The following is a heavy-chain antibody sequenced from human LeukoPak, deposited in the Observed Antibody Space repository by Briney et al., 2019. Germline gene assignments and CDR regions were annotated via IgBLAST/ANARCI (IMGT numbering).Heavy chain of an antibody. CDR1: GFTFSSYW. CDR2: IKQDGSEK. D-gene: IGHD2-15*01. J-gene: IGHJ4*02. Sequence: PGGSLRLSCAASGFTFSSYWMSWVRQAPGKGLEWVANIKQDGSEKYYVDSAKGRFTISRDNAKNSLYLQMNSLRAEDTAVYYCARLVAATTYYFDYWGQGTLVTVSS. V-gene: IGHV3-7*01. CDR3: ARLVAATTYYFDY.